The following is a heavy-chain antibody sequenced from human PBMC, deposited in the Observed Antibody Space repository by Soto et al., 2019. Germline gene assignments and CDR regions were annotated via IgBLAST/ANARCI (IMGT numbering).Heavy chain of an antibody. J-gene: IGHJ4*02. D-gene: IGHD2-2*02. CDR2: IIPTFGTA. Sequence: QVQLVQSGAEVKKPGSSVKVSCKASGGTFSSYAISWVRQAPGQGLEWMGGIIPTFGTANYAQKFQGRVTITADESTSTAYMELSSLRSEDTAVYYCARDVPATAIPPRYHDFDYWGQGTLVTVSS. CDR1: GGTFSSYA. CDR3: ARDVPATAIPPRYHDFDY. V-gene: IGHV1-69*01.